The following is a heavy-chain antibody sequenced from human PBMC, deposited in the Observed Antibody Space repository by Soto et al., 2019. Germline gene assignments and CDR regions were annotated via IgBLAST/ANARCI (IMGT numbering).Heavy chain of an antibody. CDR2: IVVGSGNT. Sequence: QMQLVQSGPEVKKPGTSVKVSCKASGFTFTSSAMQWVRQARGQRLEWIGWIVVGSGNTNYAQKFQERVTITRDMSTSTAYMELSSLRAEDTAVYYCAAVFGYSSGWYCFDYWGQGTLVTVSS. J-gene: IGHJ4*02. V-gene: IGHV1-58*02. CDR1: GFTFTSSA. CDR3: AAVFGYSSGWYCFDY. D-gene: IGHD6-19*01.